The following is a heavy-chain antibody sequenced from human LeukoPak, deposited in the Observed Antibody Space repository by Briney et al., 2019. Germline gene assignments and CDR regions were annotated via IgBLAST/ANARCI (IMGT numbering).Heavy chain of an antibody. D-gene: IGHD1-26*01. J-gene: IGHJ4*02. CDR1: GYNFAVYG. CDR2: INGFNGAA. Sequence: PGASVKVSCKASGYNFAVYGMTWVRQAPGQGLEWMGWINGFNGAANYAQTLQGRATMTTDKSTATAYLELTSLKSVDTAIYFCARGGGVGATIDYWGQGTLVTVSS. CDR3: ARGGGVGATIDY. V-gene: IGHV1-18*01.